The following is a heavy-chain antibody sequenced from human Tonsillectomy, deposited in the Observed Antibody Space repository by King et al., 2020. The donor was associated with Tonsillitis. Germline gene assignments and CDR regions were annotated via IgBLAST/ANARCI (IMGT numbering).Heavy chain of an antibody. CDR1: GFTFTNYW. Sequence: VQLVESGGGLVQPGGSLRLSCAASGFTFTNYWMSWVRQAPGKGLGWVANIKQDGSEKYYVDSVKGRFTITRDNAKNSLYLQMNSLRAEDTAVYYCASLRFLETWGQGTLVTVSS. J-gene: IGHJ4*02. V-gene: IGHV3-7*02. CDR3: ASLRFLET. D-gene: IGHD3-3*01. CDR2: IKQDGSEK.